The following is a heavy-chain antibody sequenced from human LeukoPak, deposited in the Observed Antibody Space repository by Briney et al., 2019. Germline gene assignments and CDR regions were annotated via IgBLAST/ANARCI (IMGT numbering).Heavy chain of an antibody. V-gene: IGHV4-59*11. Sequence: PSETLSLTCTVSGGSISSHYWSWIRQPPGKGLEWIGYIYYSGSTNYNPSLKSRVTISVETSKNQFSLKLSSVTAAHTAVYYCARVEYSSSWYPNYYYYYYMDVWGKGTTVTVSS. CDR1: GGSISSHY. D-gene: IGHD6-13*01. CDR2: IYYSGST. J-gene: IGHJ6*03. CDR3: ARVEYSSSWYPNYYYYYYMDV.